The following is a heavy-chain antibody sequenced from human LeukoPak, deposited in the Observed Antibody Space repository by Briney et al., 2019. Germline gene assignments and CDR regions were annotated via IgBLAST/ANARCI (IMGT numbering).Heavy chain of an antibody. CDR3: AKSFGPVIAAAGTGAD. J-gene: IGHJ4*02. Sequence: GGSLRLSCAASGFTFSSYEMNWVRQAPGKGLEWVSYISSSGSTIYYADSVKGRFTISRDNSKNTLFLQMNSLRADDTAVYYCAKSFGPVIAAAGTGADWGQGTLVTVSS. CDR1: GFTFSSYE. V-gene: IGHV3-48*03. D-gene: IGHD6-13*01. CDR2: ISSSGSTI.